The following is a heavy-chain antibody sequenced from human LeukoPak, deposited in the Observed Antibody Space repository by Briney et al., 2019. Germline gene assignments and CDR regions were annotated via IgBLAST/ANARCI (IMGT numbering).Heavy chain of an antibody. CDR1: GFTFSNYG. CDR2: ISYDGSNK. CDR3: AKGMVRGAIDY. Sequence: PGRSLRLSCAASGFTFSNYGMHWVRQAPGKGLEWVAVISYDGSNKYYADSVKGRFTISRDNSKNTLYLQMNSLRAEDTAVYYCAKGMVRGAIDYWGQGTLVTVSS. V-gene: IGHV3-30*18. D-gene: IGHD3-10*01. J-gene: IGHJ4*02.